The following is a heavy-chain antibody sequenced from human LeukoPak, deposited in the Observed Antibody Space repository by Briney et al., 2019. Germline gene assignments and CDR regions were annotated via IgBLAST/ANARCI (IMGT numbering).Heavy chain of an antibody. V-gene: IGHV4-39*07. CDR1: GGPISSSSYY. D-gene: IGHD2-15*01. J-gene: IGHJ5*02. CDR3: ARESATGHWFDP. CDR2: IYYSGST. Sequence: SETLSLTCTVSGGPISSSSYYWGWIRQPPGKGLEWIGSIYYSGSTYYNPSLKSRVTISVDRSKNQLSLKLSSVTAADTAVYYCARESATGHWFDPWGQGTLVTVSS.